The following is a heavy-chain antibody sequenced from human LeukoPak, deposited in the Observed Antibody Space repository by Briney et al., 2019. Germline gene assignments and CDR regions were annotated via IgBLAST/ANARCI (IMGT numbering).Heavy chain of an antibody. D-gene: IGHD2-2*01. Sequence: PGASVKVSCKASGFTLTDYIHWVRQDPRQGLQWMGWIKPNSGDTDYAQKFQGRVTMTRDTSISTVHMELSSLRSDDTAVYYCARADSVPAGDYHYWYMDVWGKGTTVTVSS. CDR2: IKPNSGDT. CDR1: GFTLTDY. J-gene: IGHJ6*03. CDR3: ARADSVPAGDYHYWYMDV. V-gene: IGHV1-2*02.